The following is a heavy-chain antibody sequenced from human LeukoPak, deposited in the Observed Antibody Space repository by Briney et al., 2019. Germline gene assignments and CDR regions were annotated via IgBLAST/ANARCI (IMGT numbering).Heavy chain of an antibody. CDR1: GGSISIYY. Sequence: SETLSLTCTVSGGSISIYYWSWIRQPPGQGLEWIGYIYYSGSSNYNPSLKSRVTISVDTSKNQFSLRLSSVTAADTAVYYCASSPGGTGAFDVWGQGTIVTVSS. J-gene: IGHJ3*01. V-gene: IGHV4-59*01. D-gene: IGHD1-1*01. CDR3: ASSPGGTGAFDV. CDR2: IYYSGSS.